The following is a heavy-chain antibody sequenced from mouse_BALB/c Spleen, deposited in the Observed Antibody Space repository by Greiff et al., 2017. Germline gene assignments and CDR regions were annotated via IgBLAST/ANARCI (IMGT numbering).Heavy chain of an antibody. J-gene: IGHJ3*01. Sequence: EVKVEESGPSLVKPSQTLSLTCSVTGDSITSGYWNWIRKFPGNKLEYMGYISYSGSTYYNPSLKSRISITRDTSKNQYYLQLNSVTTEDTATYYCARQMGLGGAYWGQGTLVTVSA. CDR2: ISYSGST. V-gene: IGHV3-8*02. D-gene: IGHD3-3*01. CDR1: GDSITSGY. CDR3: ARQMGLGGAY.